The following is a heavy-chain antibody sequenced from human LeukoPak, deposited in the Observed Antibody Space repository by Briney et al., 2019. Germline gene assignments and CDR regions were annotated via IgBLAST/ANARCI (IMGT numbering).Heavy chain of an antibody. Sequence: VASVKASCKASGGTFSSYAISWVRQAPGQGLEWMGGIIPIFGTANYAQKFQGRVTITTDESTSTAYMELSSLRSEDTAVYYCARVRGDRRYYYDSSGYYRKGMDVWGKGTTVTVSS. J-gene: IGHJ6*03. CDR2: IIPIFGTA. D-gene: IGHD3-22*01. V-gene: IGHV1-69*05. CDR1: GGTFSSYA. CDR3: ARVRGDRRYYYDSSGYYRKGMDV.